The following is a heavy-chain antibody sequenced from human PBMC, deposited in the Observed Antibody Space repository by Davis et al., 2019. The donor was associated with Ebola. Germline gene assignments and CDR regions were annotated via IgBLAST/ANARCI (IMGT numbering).Heavy chain of an antibody. V-gene: IGHV4-59*01. J-gene: IGHJ5*02. D-gene: IGHD3-10*01. CDR3: ARVFHRLGNWFDP. CDR1: GGSISNYY. Sequence: PSETLSLTCTVSGGSISNYYWSWIRQPPGKGLEWIGYIYYSGSTNYNPSLKSRVTISVDTSKNQFSLKLSSVTAADTAVYYCARVFHRLGNWFDPWGQGTLVTVSS. CDR2: IYYSGST.